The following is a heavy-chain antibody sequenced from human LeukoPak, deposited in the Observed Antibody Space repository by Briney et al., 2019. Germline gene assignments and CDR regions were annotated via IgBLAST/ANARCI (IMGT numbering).Heavy chain of an antibody. CDR3: ARVRRGYCSSTSCYKARFWSLVNWFDP. D-gene: IGHD2-2*02. Sequence: PSETLSLTCAVYGGSFSGYYWSWIRQPPGKGLEWIGEINHSGSTNYNASLKSRVTISVDTSKNQFSLKLSSVTAADTAVYYCARVRRGYCSSTSCYKARFWSLVNWFDPWGQGTLVTVSS. CDR1: GGSFSGYY. V-gene: IGHV4-34*01. CDR2: INHSGST. J-gene: IGHJ5*02.